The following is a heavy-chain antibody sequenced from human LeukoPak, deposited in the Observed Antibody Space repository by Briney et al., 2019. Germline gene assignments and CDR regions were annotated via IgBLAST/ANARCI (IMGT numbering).Heavy chain of an antibody. CDR2: TNADGSIT. J-gene: IGHJ5*02. V-gene: IGHV3-74*01. D-gene: IGHD3-16*01. Sequence: GGSLRLSCAASGFSFSTYWMHWVRQVPGTGPVWVSRTNADGSITDYTDSVKGRFTISRDNAKDTLYLQMNSLRPEDTAVYYCGRDLGGRGGAWGQGTLGPVSS. CDR1: GFSFSTYW. CDR3: GRDLGGRGGA.